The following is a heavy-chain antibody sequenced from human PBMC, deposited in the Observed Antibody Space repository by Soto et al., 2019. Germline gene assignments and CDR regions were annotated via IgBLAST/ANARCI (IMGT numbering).Heavy chain of an antibody. V-gene: IGHV4-31*03. Sequence: SETLSLTCTVSGGSISSGGYYWSWIRQHPGKGLEWIGYIYYSGSTYYNPSLKSRVTISVDTSKNQFSLKLSSVTAADTAVYYCARDRRLRRVESAFDIWGQGTMVTVS. CDR3: ARDRRLRRVESAFDI. D-gene: IGHD5-12*01. CDR1: GGSISSGGYY. CDR2: IYYSGST. J-gene: IGHJ3*02.